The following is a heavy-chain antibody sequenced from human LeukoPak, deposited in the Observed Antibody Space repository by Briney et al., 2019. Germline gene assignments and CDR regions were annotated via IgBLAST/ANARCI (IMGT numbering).Heavy chain of an antibody. CDR1: GGSISSYSYY. V-gene: IGHV4-39*01. CDR2: IYYGGST. J-gene: IGHJ6*03. CDR3: ARHITRRDGYNKFYYYYMDV. D-gene: IGHD5-24*01. Sequence: SETLSLTCTVSGGSISSYSYYWGWIRQPPGKGLEWIGSIYYGGSTYYNPSLKSRVTISVDTSKNQFSLKLTSVTAADTAVYYCARHITRRDGYNKFYYYYMDVWGKGTTVTISS.